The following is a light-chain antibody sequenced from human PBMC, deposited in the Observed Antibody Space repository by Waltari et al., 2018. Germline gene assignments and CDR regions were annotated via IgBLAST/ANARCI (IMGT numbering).Light chain of an antibody. CDR1: SSNIGSNS. CDR3: AAWDDSLNSVL. J-gene: IGLJ2*01. CDR2: SDN. Sequence: QSVLTQPPSASGTPGQGVTISCSGRSSNIGSNSVNWYQQLPGTAPKLLIFSDNQRPARVPGRFAGSKSGNSASLAISGLQSDDEAHYYCAAWDDSLNSVLFGGGTKLTVL. V-gene: IGLV1-44*01.